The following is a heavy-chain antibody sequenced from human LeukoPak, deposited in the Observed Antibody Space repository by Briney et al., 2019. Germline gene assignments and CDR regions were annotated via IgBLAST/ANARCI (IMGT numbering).Heavy chain of an antibody. CDR1: GYTLTELS. V-gene: IGHV1-24*01. CDR2: FDPEDGET. D-gene: IGHD1-7*01. Sequence: GASVKVSCKVSGYTLTELSMHWVRQAPGKGLEWMGGFDPEDGETIYAQKFQGRVTMTEDTSTDTAYMELSSLRSEDTAVYYCATGIWNYDRRAFDIWGQGTMVTVSS. J-gene: IGHJ3*02. CDR3: ATGIWNYDRRAFDI.